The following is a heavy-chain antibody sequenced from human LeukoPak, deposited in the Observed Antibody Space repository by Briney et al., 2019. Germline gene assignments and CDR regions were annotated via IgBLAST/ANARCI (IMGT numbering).Heavy chain of an antibody. D-gene: IGHD5-12*01. CDR2: IIPIFGTA. J-gene: IGHJ4*02. CDR3: ARDWGSGYDNIDY. Sequence: SSVKVSCKASGGTFSSYAINWVRQAPGQGLEWMGGIIPIFGTANYAQEFQGRVTITRDTSISTAYMELSRLRSDDTDVYECARDWGSGYDNIDYWGQATLVTVSS. V-gene: IGHV1-69*05. CDR1: GGTFSSYA.